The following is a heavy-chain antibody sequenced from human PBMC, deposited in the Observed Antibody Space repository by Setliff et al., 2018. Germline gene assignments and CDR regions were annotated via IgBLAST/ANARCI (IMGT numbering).Heavy chain of an antibody. CDR2: IYYSGST. Sequence: PSETLSLTCTVSGGSISSSSYYWGWIRQPPGKGLEWIGSIYYSGSTYYNPSLKSRVTISVDTSKNQFSLKLSSVTAADTAVYYCARDLRTGTTVFYYCYYMDVWGKGTTVTVS. D-gene: IGHD1-7*01. CDR1: GGSISSSSYY. V-gene: IGHV4-39*07. J-gene: IGHJ6*03. CDR3: ARDLRTGTTVFYYCYYMDV.